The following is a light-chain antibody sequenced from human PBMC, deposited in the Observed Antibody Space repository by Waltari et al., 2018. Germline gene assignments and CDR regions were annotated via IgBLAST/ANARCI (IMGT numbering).Light chain of an antibody. CDR1: SSDVVGYNY. V-gene: IGLV2-14*01. CDR2: DVS. Sequence: QSALTQPASVSGSPGQSITISCTGTSSDVVGYNYVSWYQQHPGKAPKLMIYDVSKRPSGVSNRFSGSKSGNTASLTISGLQAEDEADYYCSSYTSSSTLFGGGTKLTVL. J-gene: IGLJ2*01. CDR3: SSYTSSSTL.